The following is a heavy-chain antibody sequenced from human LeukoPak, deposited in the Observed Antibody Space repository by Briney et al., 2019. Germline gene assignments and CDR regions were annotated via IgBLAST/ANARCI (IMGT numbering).Heavy chain of an antibody. V-gene: IGHV4-61*02. CDR1: GGSISSGSYY. J-gene: IGHJ4*02. CDR2: IYGSGSN. CDR3: ARGEYYFDC. Sequence: SETLSLTCTVSGGSISSGSYYWIWMRPPAGGGLEWIGRIYGSGSNNSNPSLKSRVTISVDTSRNEFFLKLSPVAAADTAVYYCARGEYYFDCWGQGTQVTVSP.